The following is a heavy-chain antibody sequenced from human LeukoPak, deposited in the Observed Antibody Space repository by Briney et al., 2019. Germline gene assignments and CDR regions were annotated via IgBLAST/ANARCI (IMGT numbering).Heavy chain of an antibody. J-gene: IGHJ1*01. CDR2: IYSGGST. CDR1: GFSVSSNY. V-gene: IGHV3-53*01. D-gene: IGHD2-21*02. CDR3: ARTDGTAPAEDFQH. Sequence: PGGSLRLSCAASGFSVSSNYVSWVRQAPGKGLEWVSVIYSGGSTYYADSVKGRFTISRDNSKNTLYLQMKSLRAEDTAVYYCARTDGTAPAEDFQHWGQGTLVTVSS.